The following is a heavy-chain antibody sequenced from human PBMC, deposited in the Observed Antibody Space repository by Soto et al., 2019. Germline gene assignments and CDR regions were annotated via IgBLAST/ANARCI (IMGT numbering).Heavy chain of an antibody. V-gene: IGHV1-69*08. J-gene: IGHJ4*02. CDR2: VVPLLGIE. CDR3: ARDRPEMAVGPVPRHHFDS. Sequence: QVQLVQSGAKVKRPGSSVKVSCKASGGTFNSHTINWVRQAPGQGLEWVGRVVPLLGIESHPQKFKDRLTIAADISTGSVFMELSNLRSEDTAVYYCARDRPEMAVGPVPRHHFDSWGGGTLITVSS. D-gene: IGHD6-19*01. CDR1: GGTFNSHT.